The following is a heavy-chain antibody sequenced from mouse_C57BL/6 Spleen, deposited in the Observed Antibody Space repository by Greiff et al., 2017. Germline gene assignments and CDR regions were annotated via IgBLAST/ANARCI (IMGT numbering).Heavy chain of an antibody. D-gene: IGHD2-2*01. CDR1: GYTFTDYY. V-gene: IGHV1-26*01. J-gene: IGHJ1*03. CDR2: INPNNGGT. Sequence: VQLQQSGPELVKPGASVKISCKASGYTFTDYYMNWVKQSHGKSLEWIGDINPNNGGTSYNQKFKGKATLTVDKSSSTAYMELRSLTSEDSAVYYCARNYYGYPYWYFDVWGTGTTVTVSS. CDR3: ARNYYGYPYWYFDV.